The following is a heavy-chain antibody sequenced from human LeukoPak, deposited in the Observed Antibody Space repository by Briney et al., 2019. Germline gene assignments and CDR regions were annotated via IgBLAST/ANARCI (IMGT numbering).Heavy chain of an antibody. V-gene: IGHV3-30*04. CDR3: ATDYDSSGYDY. J-gene: IGHJ4*02. CDR1: GFTFSSYA. CDR2: ISYDGSNK. Sequence: PGRSLRLSCAASGFTFSSYAMHWVRQAPGKGLEWVAVISYDGSNKYYADSVKGRFTISRDNSKNTLYLQMNSLRAEDTAAYYCATDYDSSGYDYWGQGTLVTVSS. D-gene: IGHD3-22*01.